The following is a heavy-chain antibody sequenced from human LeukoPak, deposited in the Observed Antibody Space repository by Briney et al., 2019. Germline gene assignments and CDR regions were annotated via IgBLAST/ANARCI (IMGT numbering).Heavy chain of an antibody. J-gene: IGHJ4*02. CDR3: ARDLSSSTSCYSY. CDR1: GFTFSSHS. Sequence: NPGGSLRLSYAASGFTFSSHSMNWVRQAPGKGLEWVSSISPSGNYIYYADSVEGRFTISRDNAKNSLYLQMNSLRAEDTAVYYCARDLSSSTSCYSYWGQGTLVTVSS. V-gene: IGHV3-21*01. D-gene: IGHD2-2*01. CDR2: ISPSGNYI.